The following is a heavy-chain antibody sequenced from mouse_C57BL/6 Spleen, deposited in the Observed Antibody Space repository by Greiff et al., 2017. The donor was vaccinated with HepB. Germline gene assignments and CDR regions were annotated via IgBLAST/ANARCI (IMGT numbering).Heavy chain of an antibody. V-gene: IGHV14-4*01. CDR3: TRLVGLGSLYAMDY. J-gene: IGHJ4*01. Sequence: VQLQQSGAELVRPGASVKLSCTASGFNIKDDYMHWVKQRPEQGLEWIGWIDPENGDTEYASKFQGKATITADTSSNTAYLQLSSLTSEDTAVYYCTRLVGLGSLYAMDYWGQGTSVTVSS. CDR1: GFNIKDDY. CDR2: IDPENGDT. D-gene: IGHD2-10*02.